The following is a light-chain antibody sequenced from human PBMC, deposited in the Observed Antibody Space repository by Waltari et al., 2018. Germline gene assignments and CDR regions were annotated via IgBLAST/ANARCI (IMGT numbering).Light chain of an antibody. CDR2: NNI. CDR1: SSNIGSGYD. Sequence: QSVLTQPPSVSGAPGPRVTIPCTGSSSNIGSGYDVHWYQQLPGRAPKILIYNNIKRPSGIPARFSGSESSTSASLAITGLQAKDEADDYCQSYDSSLSGCVFGTGTKVTVL. CDR3: QSYDSSLSGCV. J-gene: IGLJ1*01. V-gene: IGLV1-40*01.